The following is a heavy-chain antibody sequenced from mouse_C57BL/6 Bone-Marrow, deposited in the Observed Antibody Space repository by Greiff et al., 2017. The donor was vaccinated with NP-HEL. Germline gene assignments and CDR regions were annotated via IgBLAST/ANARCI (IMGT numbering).Heavy chain of an antibody. J-gene: IGHJ3*01. V-gene: IGHV5-9-1*02. D-gene: IGHD2-4*01. Sequence: EVQVVESGEGLVKPGGSLKLSCAASGFTFSSYAMSWVRQTPEKRLEWVAYISSGGDYIYYAETVKGRFTISRDNARNTLYLQMSRLKSEDTAMYYCTIEDYPAWFAYWGQGTLVTVSA. CDR1: GFTFSSYA. CDR3: TIEDYPAWFAY. CDR2: ISSGGDYI.